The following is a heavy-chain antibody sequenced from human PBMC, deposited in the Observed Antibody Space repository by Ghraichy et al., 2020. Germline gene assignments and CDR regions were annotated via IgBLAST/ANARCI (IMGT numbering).Heavy chain of an antibody. V-gene: IGHV4-59*01. D-gene: IGHD3-10*01. CDR1: GGSISSYY. J-gene: IGHJ4*02. CDR2: IYYSGST. CDR3: ARDAPPYYYGSGSYHDY. Sequence: ESLNISCTVSGGSISSYYWSWIRQPPGKGLEWIGYIYYSGSTNYNPSLKSRVTISVDTSKNQFSLKLSSVTAADTAVYYCARDAPPYYYGSGSYHDYWGQGTLVTVSS.